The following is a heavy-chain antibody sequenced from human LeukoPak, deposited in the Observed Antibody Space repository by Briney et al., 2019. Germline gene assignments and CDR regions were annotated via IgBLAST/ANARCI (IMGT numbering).Heavy chain of an antibody. V-gene: IGHV1-2*02. D-gene: IGHD2-2*01. Sequence: ASVKVSCKASGYTFTGYYMHWVRQAPGQGLEWMGWINPNSGGTNYAQKFQGRVSMTRDTSISTAYMELRRLRSDDTAVYYCARGSEYQLLFDYYYYMDVWGKGTTVTISS. CDR3: ARGSEYQLLFDYYYYMDV. CDR2: INPNSGGT. J-gene: IGHJ6*03. CDR1: GYTFTGYY.